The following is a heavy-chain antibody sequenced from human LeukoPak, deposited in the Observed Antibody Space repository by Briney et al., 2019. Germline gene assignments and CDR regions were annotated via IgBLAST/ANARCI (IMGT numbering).Heavy chain of an antibody. CDR2: IKEDGSEK. Sequence: GGSLRLSCAASGFTFSSSWMTWVRQAAGKGLEWVANIKEDGSEKYYVDSVKGRFTISRDNAANSLYLQMGSLRGEDTAVYYCVRSYDYWGQGTLVTVSS. V-gene: IGHV3-7*05. CDR3: VRSYDY. J-gene: IGHJ4*02. CDR1: GFTFSSSW.